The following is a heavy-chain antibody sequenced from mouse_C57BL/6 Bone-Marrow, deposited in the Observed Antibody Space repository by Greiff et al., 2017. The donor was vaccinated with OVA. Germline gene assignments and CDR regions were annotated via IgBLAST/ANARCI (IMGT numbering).Heavy chain of an antibody. CDR1: GYTFTSYG. CDR3: ARGEWLNWYFDV. D-gene: IGHD2-2*01. Sequence: EVKVVESGAELVRPGSSVKMSCKTSGYTFTSYGINWVKQRPGQGLEWIGYIYIGNGYTEYNEKFKGKATLTSDTSSSTAYMQFSSLTSEDSAIYFCARGEWLNWYFDVWGTGTTVTVSS. J-gene: IGHJ1*03. V-gene: IGHV1-58*01. CDR2: IYIGNGYT.